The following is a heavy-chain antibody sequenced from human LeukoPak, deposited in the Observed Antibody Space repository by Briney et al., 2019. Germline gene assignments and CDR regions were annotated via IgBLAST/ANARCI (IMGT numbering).Heavy chain of an antibody. J-gene: IGHJ4*02. V-gene: IGHV3-23*01. D-gene: IGHD3-10*01. Sequence: GGSLRLSCAASGFTFSSNSMTWVRQTPGKGLEWVSGISGSGDSTFYADSVKGRFTISRDNSRNTLYLQMSSLRPGDTAVYYCTKWSGFGDDWGEGTLVTVSS. CDR2: ISGSGDST. CDR1: GFTFSSNS. CDR3: TKWSGFGDD.